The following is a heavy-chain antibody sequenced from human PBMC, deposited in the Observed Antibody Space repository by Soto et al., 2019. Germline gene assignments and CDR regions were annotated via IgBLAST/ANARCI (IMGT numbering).Heavy chain of an antibody. CDR2: IYYSGST. D-gene: IGHD6-6*01. V-gene: IGHV4-59*08. Sequence: QVQLQESGPGLVKPSETLSLTCTVSGGSISSYYWSWIRQPPGKGLEWIGYIYYSGSTNYNPSIKSRVTISVDTAKNQVSLKLSSVTAADTAVYYCARHLGPSIAARAPQDAFDSWGQGTMVTVSS. CDR3: ARHLGPSIAARAPQDAFDS. CDR1: GGSISSYY. J-gene: IGHJ3*02.